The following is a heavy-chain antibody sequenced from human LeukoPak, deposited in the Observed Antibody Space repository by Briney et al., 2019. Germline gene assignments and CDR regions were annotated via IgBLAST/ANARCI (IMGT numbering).Heavy chain of an antibody. CDR2: IIPIFGTA. CDR3: ARDGGYDSSGYPMDY. D-gene: IGHD3-22*01. V-gene: IGHV1-69*05. Sequence: SVKVSCKASGGTFSSYDISWVRQAPGQGLEWMGGIIPIFGTANYAQKFQGRVTITTDESTSTAYMELSSLRSEDTAVYYCARDGGYDSSGYPMDYWGQGTLVTVSS. CDR1: GGTFSSYD. J-gene: IGHJ4*02.